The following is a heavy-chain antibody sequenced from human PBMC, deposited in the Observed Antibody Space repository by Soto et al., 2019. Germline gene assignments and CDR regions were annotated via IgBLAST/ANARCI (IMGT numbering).Heavy chain of an antibody. Sequence: QLQLQESGPGLVKPSETLSLTCTVSGGSISSSSYYWGWIRQPPGKGLEWIGSIYYSGSTYYNPSLKSRVTISVDTSKNQFSLKLSSVTAADTAVYYCARLRVHMDTAMSYYFDYWGQGTLVTVSS. D-gene: IGHD5-18*01. J-gene: IGHJ4*02. CDR3: ARLRVHMDTAMSYYFDY. CDR1: GGSISSSSYY. CDR2: IYYSGST. V-gene: IGHV4-39*01.